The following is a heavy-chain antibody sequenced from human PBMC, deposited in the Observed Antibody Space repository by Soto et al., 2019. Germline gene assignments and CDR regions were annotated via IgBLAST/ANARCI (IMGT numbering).Heavy chain of an antibody. CDR3: AKDLSIRFLEWLPDYYMDV. D-gene: IGHD3-3*01. V-gene: IGHV3-23*01. J-gene: IGHJ6*03. Sequence: GSLRLSCAASGFTFSSYAMSWVRQAPGKGLEWVSAISGSGGSTYYADSVKGRFTISRDNSKNTLYLQMNSLRAEDTAVYYCAKDLSIRFLEWLPDYYMDVSGKGTTVTVSS. CDR1: GFTFSSYA. CDR2: ISGSGGST.